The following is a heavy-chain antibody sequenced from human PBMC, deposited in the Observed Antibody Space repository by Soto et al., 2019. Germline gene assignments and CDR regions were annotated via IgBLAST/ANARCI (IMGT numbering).Heavy chain of an antibody. V-gene: IGHV3-21*06. Sequence: VQLVESGGGLVKPGGSLRLSCAASGFTFTRHSMNWVRQAPGKGLEWVSCISGTGTFIYYSDSVKGRSTISRDDAKTSLYLQMNSLTAEDTAVYYCARGSGTDTGDALDIWGPGTMVTVS. CDR1: GFTFTRHS. J-gene: IGHJ3*02. CDR2: ISGTGTFI. CDR3: ARGSGTDTGDALDI. D-gene: IGHD2-21*02.